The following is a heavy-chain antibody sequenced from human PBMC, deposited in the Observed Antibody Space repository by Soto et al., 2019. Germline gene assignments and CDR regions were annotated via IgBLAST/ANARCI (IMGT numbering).Heavy chain of an antibody. CDR3: ARRVARVQSYYYYYMDV. D-gene: IGHD1-1*01. J-gene: IGHJ6*03. Sequence: SETLSLTCTVSGGSISSSSYYWGWIRQPPGKGLKWIGRIYHSGSTNYNPSLKSRVTLSVDPSKNLFSLKLSSVTAADTVVYYCARRVARVQSYYYYYMDVWGKGTTVTVSS. V-gene: IGHV4-39*07. CDR1: GGSISSSSYY. CDR2: IYHSGST.